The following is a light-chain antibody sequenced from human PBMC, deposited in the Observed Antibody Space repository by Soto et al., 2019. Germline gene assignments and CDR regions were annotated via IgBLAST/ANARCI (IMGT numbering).Light chain of an antibody. CDR1: QGIGTS. CDR3: QKYNAAPLS. CDR2: GAS. V-gene: IGKV1-27*01. Sequence: DIQMTQSPSSLSAYVGDRVTITCRASQGIGTSLVWYQQKPGKAPRLLIRGASTLQSGVPSRFSGSGSATDFTLIISSLQPEDVATYYCQKYNAAPLSFGGGTKVEIK. J-gene: IGKJ4*01.